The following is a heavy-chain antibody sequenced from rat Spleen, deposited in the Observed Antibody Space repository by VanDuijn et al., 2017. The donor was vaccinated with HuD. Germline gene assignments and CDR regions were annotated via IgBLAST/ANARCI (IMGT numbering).Heavy chain of an antibody. CDR3: ARGYNYYWYFDF. J-gene: IGHJ1*01. CDR2: ISPSGGGT. D-gene: IGHD1-5*01. Sequence: EVQLVESGGGLVQPGRSLQLSCAASGFTFNNYDMAWVRQTPTKGLEWVASISPSGGGTYYRDSVKGRFTVSRDNARGTQYLQMDSLRSEDTAIYYCARGYNYYWYFDFWGPGTMVTVSS. CDR1: GFTFNNYD. V-gene: IGHV5S13*01.